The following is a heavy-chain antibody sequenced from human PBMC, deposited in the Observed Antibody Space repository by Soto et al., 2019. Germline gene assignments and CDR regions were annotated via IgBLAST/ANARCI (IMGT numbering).Heavy chain of an antibody. CDR1: GFTFSSYS. J-gene: IGHJ6*02. CDR2: ISSSSSYI. CDR3: ARYCTNGVCFHYYYYGMDV. D-gene: IGHD2-8*01. V-gene: IGHV3-21*01. Sequence: PGGSLRLSCAASGFTFSSYSMNWVRQAPGKGLVWVSSISSSSSYIYYADSVKGRFTISRDNAKNSLYLQMNSLRAEDTAVYYCARYCTNGVCFHYYYYGMDVWGQGTTVTVS.